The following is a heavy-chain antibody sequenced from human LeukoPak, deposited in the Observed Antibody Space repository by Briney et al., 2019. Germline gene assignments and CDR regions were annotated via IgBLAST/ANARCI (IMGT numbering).Heavy chain of an antibody. CDR3: AKQLGYCSDGSCYFPY. CDR2: ISYNGVRK. Sequence: GGSLRLSCTVSGFTFSDYAMHWLRQAPGKGLEWVAMISYNGVRKDYADSVQGRFTISRDNSKSTLCLQMNSLRAEDTAVYYCAKQLGYCSDGSCYFPYWGQGTLVTVSS. D-gene: IGHD2-15*01. CDR1: GFTFSDYA. J-gene: IGHJ4*02. V-gene: IGHV3-30-3*02.